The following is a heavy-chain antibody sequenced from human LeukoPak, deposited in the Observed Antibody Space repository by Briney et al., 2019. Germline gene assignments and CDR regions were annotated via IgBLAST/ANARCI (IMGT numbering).Heavy chain of an antibody. V-gene: IGHV4-39*01. CDR2: IYYNGIT. Sequence: SETLSLTCTVSGDSLSSGNFYWGWIRQPPGKELQWIGSIYYNGITHYNPSLESRVTISADTSTNEFSLKLRSVTAADTAMYYCARDHGDFVQHDWGQGTLVTVSS. CDR1: GDSLSSGNFY. CDR3: ARDHGDFVQHD. J-gene: IGHJ4*02. D-gene: IGHD4-17*01.